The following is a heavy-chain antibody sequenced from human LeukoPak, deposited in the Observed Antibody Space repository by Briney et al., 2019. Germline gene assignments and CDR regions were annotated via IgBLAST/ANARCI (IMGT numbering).Heavy chain of an antibody. Sequence: GGSLRLSCAASGFTFSSYGMHWVRQAPGKGLEWVAFIRYDGSNKYYADSVKGRFTISRDNSKNTLYLQMNSLRAEDTAVYYCARDRPSQSGYSRGKYYFDYWGQGTLVTVSS. D-gene: IGHD6-13*01. CDR1: GFTFSSYG. V-gene: IGHV3-30*02. CDR2: IRYDGSNK. J-gene: IGHJ4*02. CDR3: ARDRPSQSGYSRGKYYFDY.